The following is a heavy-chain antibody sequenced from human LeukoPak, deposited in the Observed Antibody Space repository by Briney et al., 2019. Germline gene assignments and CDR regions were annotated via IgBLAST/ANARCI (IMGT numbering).Heavy chain of an antibody. CDR3: ARGGSSGYVYYFDY. CDR1: VGTFSSYA. D-gene: IGHD5-12*01. V-gene: IGHV1-69*13. Sequence: SVKVSCKASVGTFSSYAISWVRQAPGQGLEWMGGIIPIFGTANYAQKFQGRVTITADESTSTAYMELSSLRSEDTAVYYCARGGSSGYVYYFDYWGQGTLVTVSS. CDR2: IIPIFGTA. J-gene: IGHJ4*02.